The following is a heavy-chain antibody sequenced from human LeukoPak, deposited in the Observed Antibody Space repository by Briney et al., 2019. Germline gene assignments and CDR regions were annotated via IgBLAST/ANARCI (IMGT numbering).Heavy chain of an antibody. CDR1: GGSISNYY. J-gene: IGHJ4*02. CDR2: IYYSGST. D-gene: IGHD6-19*01. Sequence: SETLSLTCTVSGGSISNYYWSWIRQPPGKGLEWIGYIYYSGSTNYNPSLKSRVTISVDTSKNQFSLKLSSVTAADTAAYYCARGPSVEQWLIYFDYWGQGTLVTVSS. CDR3: ARGPSVEQWLIYFDY. V-gene: IGHV4-59*01.